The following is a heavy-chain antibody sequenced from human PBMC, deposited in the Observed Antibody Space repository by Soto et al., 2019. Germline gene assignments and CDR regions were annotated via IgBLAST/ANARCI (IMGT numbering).Heavy chain of an antibody. V-gene: IGHV3-30-3*01. CDR3: ARARGYCSGGSCPAGGGPFDI. J-gene: IGHJ3*02. Sequence: PGGSLRLSCAASGFTFSSYAMHWVRQAPGKGLEWVAVISYDGSNKYYADSVKGRFTISRDNSKNTLYLQMNSLRAEDTAVYYCARARGYCSGGSCPAGGGPFDIWGQGTMVTVSS. CDR1: GFTFSSYA. D-gene: IGHD2-15*01. CDR2: ISYDGSNK.